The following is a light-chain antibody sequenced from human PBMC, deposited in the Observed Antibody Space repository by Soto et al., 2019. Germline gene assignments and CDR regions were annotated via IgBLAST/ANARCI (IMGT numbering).Light chain of an antibody. CDR3: SSYGGINNVV. V-gene: IGLV2-8*01. CDR1: SSDVGASNY. CDR2: EVN. J-gene: IGLJ2*01. Sequence: QSALTQPPSASGSPGQSVTISCTGTSSDVGASNYVSWYQQHPVKAPRLIIYEVNKRPSGVPDRFSGSKSGNTASLTVSGLQAEDEAYYYCSSYGGINNVVFGGGTQLTVL.